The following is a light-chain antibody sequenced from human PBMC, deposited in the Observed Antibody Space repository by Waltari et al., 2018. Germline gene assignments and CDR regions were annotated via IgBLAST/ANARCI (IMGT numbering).Light chain of an antibody. CDR3: QQGYSTPWT. V-gene: IGKV1-39*01. J-gene: IGKJ1*01. Sequence: DIQMTQSPSSLSASLGDRVTITCRASQSISSYLNWYQQKPVNAPKLLIYAASSLQSGGPSRFSGGGSGPDFTLTISSLQPEDFATYYCQQGYSTPWTFGQGTKLELK. CDR2: AAS. CDR1: QSISSY.